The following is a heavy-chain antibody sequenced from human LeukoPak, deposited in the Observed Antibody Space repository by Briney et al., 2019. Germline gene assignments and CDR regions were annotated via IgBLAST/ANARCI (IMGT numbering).Heavy chain of an antibody. J-gene: IGHJ5*02. CDR2: INPNSGGT. V-gene: IGHV1-2*02. D-gene: IGHD2-15*01. Sequence: ASVKVSCKASGCTFTGYYMHWVRQAPGQGLEWMGWINPNSGGTNYAQKFQGRVTMTRDTSISTAYMELSRLRSDDTAVYYCARDICSGGSCLSWFAPWGQGTLVTVSS. CDR3: ARDICSGGSCLSWFAP. CDR1: GCTFTGYY.